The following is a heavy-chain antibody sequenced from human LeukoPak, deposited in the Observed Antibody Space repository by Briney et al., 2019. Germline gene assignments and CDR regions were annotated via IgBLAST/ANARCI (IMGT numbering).Heavy chain of an antibody. J-gene: IGHJ3*02. D-gene: IGHD3-22*01. Sequence: SETLSLTCTVSGGSISSSSYYWGWIRQPAGQGLEWIGRIYTSGGTNYNPSLKSRVTMSVDTSKNQFSLKLSSVTAADTAVYYCARDSDYYDSSGYYSFSRYSRFDAVDIWGQGTMVTVSS. CDR3: ARDSDYYDSSGYYSFSRYSRFDAVDI. CDR2: IYTSGGT. V-gene: IGHV4-61*02. CDR1: GGSISSSSYY.